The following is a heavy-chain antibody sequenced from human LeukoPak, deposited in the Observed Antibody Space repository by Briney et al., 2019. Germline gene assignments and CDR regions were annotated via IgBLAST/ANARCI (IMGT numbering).Heavy chain of an antibody. D-gene: IGHD6-13*01. CDR2: FDPEDGET. Sequence: ASVKVSCKVSGYTLTEVSIHWVRPAPGKGLEWMGRFDPEDGETIYIEKLKGRVTMTEDTVRDTAYMELRSLTSEDTAMYYCASGTVSSIWLGIFDYWGQGTLVTVSS. CDR1: GYTLTEVS. J-gene: IGHJ4*02. V-gene: IGHV1-24*01. CDR3: ASGTVSSIWLGIFDY.